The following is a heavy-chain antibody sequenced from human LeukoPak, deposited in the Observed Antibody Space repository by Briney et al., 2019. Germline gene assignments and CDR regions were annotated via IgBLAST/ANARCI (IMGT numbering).Heavy chain of an antibody. D-gene: IGHD3-10*01. CDR3: ARDRTPLWFGESAQPFDY. Sequence: PGGSLRLSCAASGFTFSDYYMSWIRQAPGKGLEWVSYISSSGSTIYYADSVKGRFTISRDNAKNSLYLQMNSLRAEDTAVYYCARDRTPLWFGESAQPFDYWGQGTLVIVSS. CDR1: GFTFSDYY. J-gene: IGHJ4*02. CDR2: ISSSGSTI. V-gene: IGHV3-11*01.